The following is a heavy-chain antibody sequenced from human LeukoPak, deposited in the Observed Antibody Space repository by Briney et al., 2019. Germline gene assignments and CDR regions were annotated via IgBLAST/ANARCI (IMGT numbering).Heavy chain of an antibody. D-gene: IGHD6-19*01. CDR1: GFTFSIYA. CDR3: AKGGAQQAVYYFDY. CDR2: INGISGET. Sequence: PGGSLSLSCAASGFTFSIYAMTWVRQAPGKGLEWGSEINGISGETYYADSVKGRFTISRDNSRNMLFLQMSSLRPEDTAVYYCAKGGAQQAVYYFDYWGQGTLVTVSS. V-gene: IGHV3-23*01. J-gene: IGHJ4*02.